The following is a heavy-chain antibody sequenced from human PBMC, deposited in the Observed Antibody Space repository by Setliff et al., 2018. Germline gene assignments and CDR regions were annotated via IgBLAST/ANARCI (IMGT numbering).Heavy chain of an antibody. J-gene: IGHJ6*03. Sequence: SETLSLTCTVSGGSLRGNAIFWGWIRQPPGKGLEWIGSIYYTGDPYYNPSLKSRVTMSVDPSRNQLSLKPTSVTAADTAVYYCARHVGSRSRGYNYYYYYRDVWGKGTTVTVSS. CDR2: IYYTGDP. CDR1: GGSLRGNAIF. D-gene: IGHD3-10*01. CDR3: ARHVGSRSRGYNYYYYYRDV. V-gene: IGHV4-39*01.